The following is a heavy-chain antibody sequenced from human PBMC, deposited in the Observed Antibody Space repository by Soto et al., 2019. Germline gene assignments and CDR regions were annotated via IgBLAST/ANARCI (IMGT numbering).Heavy chain of an antibody. J-gene: IGHJ4*02. V-gene: IGHV4-30-2*01. Sequence: PSETLSLTCAVSGGSISIGGYSWSWIRQPPGKGLEWIGYIYHSGSTYYNPSLKSRVTISVDRSKNQFSLKLSSVTAADTAVYYCARNPAPYAAEFDYWGQGTLVTV. CDR1: GGSISIGGYS. CDR3: ARNPAPYAAEFDY. CDR2: IYHSGST. D-gene: IGHD2-8*01.